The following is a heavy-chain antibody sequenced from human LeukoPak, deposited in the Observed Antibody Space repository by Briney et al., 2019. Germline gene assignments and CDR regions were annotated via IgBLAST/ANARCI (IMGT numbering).Heavy chain of an antibody. CDR3: ARGLAYCGGDCYRAFDI. Sequence: PGGPLRFSCEASGFSFSPYTMNWVRQAPGKGLGWVSSISSSSSRIWYADSVKGRFTISRDNAKNSLYLQMNSLRDEDTAVYYCARGLAYCGGDCYRAFDIWGQGTMVTVSS. CDR2: ISSSSSRI. J-gene: IGHJ3*02. CDR1: GFSFSPYT. V-gene: IGHV3-48*02. D-gene: IGHD2-21*02.